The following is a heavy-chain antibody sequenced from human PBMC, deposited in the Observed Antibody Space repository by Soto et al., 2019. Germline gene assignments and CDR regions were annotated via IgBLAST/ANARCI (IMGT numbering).Heavy chain of an antibody. CDR1: GASISSSGYH. D-gene: IGHD3-10*01. Sequence: QLQLQESGPGLVTPSETLSLTCIVSGASISSSGYHWGWIRQPPGKGLEWIGSIFPSGSTYYNPSLPSRHAISEDMSKNPFSLRLSSVTASDTAVYFCARHRGPAGPNYWGQGTLVTVSS. V-gene: IGHV4-39*01. CDR3: ARHRGPAGPNY. CDR2: IFPSGST. J-gene: IGHJ4*02.